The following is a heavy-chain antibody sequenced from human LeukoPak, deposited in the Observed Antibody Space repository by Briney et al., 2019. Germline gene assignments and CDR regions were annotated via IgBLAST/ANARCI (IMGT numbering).Heavy chain of an antibody. Sequence: GGSLRLSCAASGFSVSTNYMSWVRQAPGKGLEWVSVFYSGGGASYADSVKGRFTISRDNSKNTLYPQMSSLRAEDTAVYYCARDRGSTGGGMDVWGQGTTVTVSS. D-gene: IGHD2-2*01. CDR1: GFSVSTNY. CDR3: ARDRGSTGGGMDV. J-gene: IGHJ6*02. V-gene: IGHV3-66*01. CDR2: FYSGGGA.